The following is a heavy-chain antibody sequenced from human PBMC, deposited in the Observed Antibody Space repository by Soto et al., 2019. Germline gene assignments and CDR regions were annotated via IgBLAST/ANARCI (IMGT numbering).Heavy chain of an antibody. CDR1: GDSVSSNSAA. Sequence: SQTLSLTCAISGDSVSSNSAAWNWIRQSPSRDLEWLGRTYYRSKWYNDYAVSVKSRITINPDTSKNQFSLQLNSVTPEDTAVYYCARDWDCSSTSCRIYFDYWGQGTLVTVSS. CDR2: TYYRSKWYN. D-gene: IGHD2-2*01. CDR3: ARDWDCSSTSCRIYFDY. V-gene: IGHV6-1*01. J-gene: IGHJ4*02.